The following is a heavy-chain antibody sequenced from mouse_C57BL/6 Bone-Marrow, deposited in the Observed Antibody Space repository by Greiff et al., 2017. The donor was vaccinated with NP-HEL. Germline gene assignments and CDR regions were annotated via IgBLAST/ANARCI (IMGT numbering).Heavy chain of an antibody. V-gene: IGHV1-76*01. CDR2: IYPGSGNT. D-gene: IGHD2-5*01. CDR3: ARSYSNYDY. J-gene: IGHJ2*01. CDR1: GYTFTDYY. Sequence: VKLMESGAELVRPGASVKLSCKASGYTFTDYYINWVKQRPGQGLEWIARIYPGSGNTYYNEKFKGKATLTAEKSSSTAYMQLSSLTSEDSAVYFCARSYSNYDYWGQGTTLTVSS.